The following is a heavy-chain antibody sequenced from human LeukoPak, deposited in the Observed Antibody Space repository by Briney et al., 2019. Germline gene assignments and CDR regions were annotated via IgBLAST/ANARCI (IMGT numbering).Heavy chain of an antibody. Sequence: ASVKVSCKASGYTFTGYYMHWLRQAPGQGLEWMGWINPNSGGTNYAQKFQGRVTMTRDTSISTAYMELSRLRSDDTAVYYCARDAGYSSSWYPTPYYFDYWGQGTLVTVSS. CDR2: INPNSGGT. J-gene: IGHJ4*02. CDR1: GYTFTGYY. D-gene: IGHD6-13*01. CDR3: ARDAGYSSSWYPTPYYFDY. V-gene: IGHV1-2*02.